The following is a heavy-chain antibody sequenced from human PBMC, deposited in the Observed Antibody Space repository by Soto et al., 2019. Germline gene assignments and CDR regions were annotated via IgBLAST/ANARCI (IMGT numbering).Heavy chain of an antibody. V-gene: IGHV3-11*01. CDR1: GFTFSDYY. CDR2: ITSSGSTI. Sequence: QVQLVESGGGLVKPGGSLRLSCAASGFTFSDYYMSWIRQAPGRGLEWVSYITSSGSTIYYADSVQGRFTISRDNAKNSLYLQMNSLRAEDTAVYYCAGNKKAGYYYMDVWGKGTAVTVSS. CDR3: AGNKKAGYYYMDV. J-gene: IGHJ6*03.